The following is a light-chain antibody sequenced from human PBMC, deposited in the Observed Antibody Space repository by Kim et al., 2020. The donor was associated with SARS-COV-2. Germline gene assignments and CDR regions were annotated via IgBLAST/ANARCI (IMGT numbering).Light chain of an antibody. CDR3: QQYSKWPQT. J-gene: IGKJ1*01. V-gene: IGKV3-15*01. CDR2: DAS. Sequence: ASPGESATLACRASESISRNIAWYQQSPGQAPRLLIHDASTRATGISARFSGSGSGTEFTLTIGSLQSEDFAVYYCQQYSKWPQTFGQGTKVDIK. CDR1: ESISRN.